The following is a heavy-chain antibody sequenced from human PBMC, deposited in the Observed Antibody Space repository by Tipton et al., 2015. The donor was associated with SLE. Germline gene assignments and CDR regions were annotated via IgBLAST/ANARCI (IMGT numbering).Heavy chain of an antibody. D-gene: IGHD3-10*01. V-gene: IGHV3-48*01. J-gene: IGHJ4*02. CDR2: ISSGSRII. CDR3: ASSGLMVRESTFDY. CDR1: GFTFSSFS. Sequence: SLRLSCEASGFTFSSFSMNWVRQAPGKGLEWVSYISSGSRIIFYTDSVKGRFTISRDNAKNSLFLQMNSLRAEDTAVYFCASSGLMVRESTFDYWGQGTLVTVSS.